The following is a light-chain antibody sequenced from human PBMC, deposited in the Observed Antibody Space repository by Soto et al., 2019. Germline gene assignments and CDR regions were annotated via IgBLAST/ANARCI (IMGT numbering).Light chain of an antibody. CDR2: KAS. CDR1: QNINTW. CDR3: QQYETYPLT. J-gene: IGKJ4*01. V-gene: IGKV1-5*03. Sequence: DIQMTQSPPTLSASVGDRVTITCRASQNINTWLAWYQQKPGKAPYLLIYKASNLQSGVPSRFSGSASGTEFPLTISSLQPDDIATYYCQQYETYPLTYGGGTKVEI.